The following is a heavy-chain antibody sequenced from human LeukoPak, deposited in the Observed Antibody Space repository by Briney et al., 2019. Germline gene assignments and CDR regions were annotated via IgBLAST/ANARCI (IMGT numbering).Heavy chain of an antibody. CDR2: ISGSGGST. J-gene: IGHJ6*02. CDR1: GFTFSSYA. D-gene: IGHD3-3*01. V-gene: IGHV3-23*01. CDR3: AKGTDDFWSGYPRLVSYYYYGMDV. Sequence: GGSLRLSCAASGFTFSSYAMSWVRQAPGKRLEWVSAISGSGGSTYYADSVKGRFTISRDNSKNTLYLQMNSLRAEDTAVYLCAKGTDDFWSGYPRLVSYYYYGMDVWGQGTTVTVSS.